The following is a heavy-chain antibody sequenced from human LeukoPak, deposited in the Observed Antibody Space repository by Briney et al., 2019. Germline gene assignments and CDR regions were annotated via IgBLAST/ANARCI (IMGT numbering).Heavy chain of an antibody. CDR1: GGSFSGYY. CDR3: ARHGFGSYGFYGMDV. Sequence: PSETLSLTCAVYGGSFSGYYWSWIRQPPGKGLEWIGEINHSGSTNYNPSLKSRVTISVDTSKNQFSLKLSSVTAADTAVYYRARHGFGSYGFYGMDVWGQGTTVTVSS. J-gene: IGHJ6*02. V-gene: IGHV4-34*01. D-gene: IGHD5-18*01. CDR2: INHSGST.